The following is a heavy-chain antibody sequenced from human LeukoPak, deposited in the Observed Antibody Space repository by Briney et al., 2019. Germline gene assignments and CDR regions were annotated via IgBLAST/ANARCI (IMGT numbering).Heavy chain of an antibody. CDR3: ARVPSSGPGRDYYYMDV. V-gene: IGHV4-39*07. J-gene: IGHJ6*03. D-gene: IGHD6-19*01. CDR1: GGSIIRSSYY. Sequence: PSETLSLTCTVSGGSIIRSSYYWGWIRQPPGKGLEWIGSIYYSGFTYYNPSLKSRVTISVDTSKNQFSLKLSSVTAADTAVYYCARVPSSGPGRDYYYMDVWGKGTTVTVSS. CDR2: IYYSGFT.